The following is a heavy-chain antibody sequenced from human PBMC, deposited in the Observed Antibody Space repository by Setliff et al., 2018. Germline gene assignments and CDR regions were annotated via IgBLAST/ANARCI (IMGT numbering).Heavy chain of an antibody. CDR3: ARLSWDGLRYHGLDV. CDR1: GGSFSDYY. J-gene: IGHJ6*02. V-gene: IGHV4-34*01. D-gene: IGHD3-10*01. CDR2: INHSGST. Sequence: SETLSLTCTVYGGSFSDYYWGWIRQPPGKGLEWIAEINHSGSTNYNPSLKSRVTISVDTSTNQFSLKLRSVTAADTAVYYCARLSWDGLRYHGLDVWGQGTTVTVSS.